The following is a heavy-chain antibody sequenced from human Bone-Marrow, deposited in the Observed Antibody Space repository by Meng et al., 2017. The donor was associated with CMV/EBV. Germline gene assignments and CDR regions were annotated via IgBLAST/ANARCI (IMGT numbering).Heavy chain of an antibody. Sequence: GESLKISCAASGFTFSSYEMNWVRQAPGKGLEWVSYISSSGSTIYYADSVKGRFTISRDNAKNSLYLQMNSLRAEDTAVYYCARAQALQWLQSKGVFDYWGQGTLVTVSS. CDR1: GFTFSSYE. J-gene: IGHJ4*02. D-gene: IGHD5-24*01. CDR2: ISSSGSTI. V-gene: IGHV3-48*03. CDR3: ARAQALQWLQSKGVFDY.